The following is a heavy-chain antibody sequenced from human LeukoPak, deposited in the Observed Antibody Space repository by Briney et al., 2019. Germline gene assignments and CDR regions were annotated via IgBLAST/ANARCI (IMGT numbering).Heavy chain of an antibody. CDR3: ARDTYYYDSSGYKNYYGMDV. J-gene: IGHJ6*02. CDR1: GGSISSGGYY. D-gene: IGHD3-22*01. Sequence: PSETLSLTCTVSGGSISSGGYYWSWIRQHPGKGLEWIGYIYYSGSTYYNPSLKSRVTISVDTSKNQFSLKLSSVTAADTAVYYCARDTYYYDSSGYKNYYGMDVWGQGTTVTVSS. CDR2: IYYSGST. V-gene: IGHV4-31*03.